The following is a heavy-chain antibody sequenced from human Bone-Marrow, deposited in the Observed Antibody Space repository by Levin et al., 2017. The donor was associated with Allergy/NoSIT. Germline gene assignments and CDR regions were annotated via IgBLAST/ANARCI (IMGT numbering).Heavy chain of an antibody. J-gene: IGHJ4*02. V-gene: IGHV3-23*01. Sequence: GGSLRLSCVASGFTFSSRAMSWVRQAPGKGLEWVSAIGHSGDGTFYADSVQGRFTISRDNSKNMVYLQMNNLRAEDTAVYYCVKVNYDYVWGTYPYHFDYWGQGTLVAVSS. CDR1: GFTFSSRA. D-gene: IGHD3-16*02. CDR2: IGHSGDGT. CDR3: VKVNYDYVWGTYPYHFDY.